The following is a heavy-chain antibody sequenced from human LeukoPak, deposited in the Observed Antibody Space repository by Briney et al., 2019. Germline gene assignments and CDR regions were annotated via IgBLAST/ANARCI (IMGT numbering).Heavy chain of an antibody. CDR2: ISGSGDST. J-gene: IGHJ4*02. V-gene: IGHV3-23*01. D-gene: IGHD4-11*01. Sequence: GGSLRLSCAASGFTFSSYAMSWVRQAPGKGLEWVSAISGSGDSTYYADSVKGRFTISRDNSKNTLNLQMNSLRAEDTAVYYCANLYSIHDYWGQGTLVTVSS. CDR3: ANLYSIHDY. CDR1: GFTFSSYA.